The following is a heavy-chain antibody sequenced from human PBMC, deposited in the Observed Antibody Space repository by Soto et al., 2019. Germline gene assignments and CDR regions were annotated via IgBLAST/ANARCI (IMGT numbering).Heavy chain of an antibody. V-gene: IGHV3-74*01. CDR1: GFTFSSYW. CDR2: INSDGSST. D-gene: IGHD2-15*01. Sequence: GGSLRLSCAASGFTFSSYWMHWVRQAPGKGLVWVSRINSDGSSTSYADSVKGRFTISRDNAKNTLYLQMNSLRAEDTAVYYCARAVRLLGVHWFDPWGQGTLVTVSS. J-gene: IGHJ5*02. CDR3: ARAVRLLGVHWFDP.